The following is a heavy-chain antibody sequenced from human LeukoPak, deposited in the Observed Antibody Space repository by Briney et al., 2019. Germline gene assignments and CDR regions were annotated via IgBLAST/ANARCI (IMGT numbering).Heavy chain of an antibody. J-gene: IGHJ4*02. CDR2: ISSSGGTI. CDR1: GFTFSTHW. Sequence: PGGSLRLSCAASGFTFSTHWMHWVRQAPGKGLEWVSDISSSGGTIDYADSVKGRCSISRDNAKNSLYLHMNSLRAEDTAVYYCAKAGPGFGFDYWGQGTLVTVSS. D-gene: IGHD3-10*01. CDR3: AKAGPGFGFDY. V-gene: IGHV3-48*04.